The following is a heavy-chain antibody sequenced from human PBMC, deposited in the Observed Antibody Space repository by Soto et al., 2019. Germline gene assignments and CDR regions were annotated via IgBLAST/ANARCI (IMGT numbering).Heavy chain of an antibody. J-gene: IGHJ5*02. D-gene: IGHD2-2*01. Sequence: PWESLKISCKGSGYNFTNYWISWVRQMPGKGLEWMGIIYPGDSDTRYSPSFQGQVTISADKSITTAYLQWSSLKASDTAMYYCARGYCTTTICDPWFDPWGQGTLVTVSS. V-gene: IGHV5-51*01. CDR3: ARGYCTTTICDPWFDP. CDR2: IYPGDSDT. CDR1: GYNFTNYW.